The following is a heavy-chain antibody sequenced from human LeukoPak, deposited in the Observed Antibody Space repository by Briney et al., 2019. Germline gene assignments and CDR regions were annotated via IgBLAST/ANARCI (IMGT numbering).Heavy chain of an antibody. Sequence: SETLSLTCTVSGGSISTYHWSWIRQPPGKGLEWIGYIYTSGSTRYNPSLNSRVTISVDTSKIQCSLKLSSVTAADTAVYYCARRITYMDVWGNGTTVTVSS. CDR3: ARRITYMDV. V-gene: IGHV4-4*08. J-gene: IGHJ6*03. D-gene: IGHD3-10*01. CDR2: IYTSGST. CDR1: GGSISTYH.